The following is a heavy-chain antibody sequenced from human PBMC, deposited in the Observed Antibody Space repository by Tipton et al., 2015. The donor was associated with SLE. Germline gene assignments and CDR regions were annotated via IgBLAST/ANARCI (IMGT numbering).Heavy chain of an antibody. J-gene: IGHJ6*03. CDR1: GYTFSDYA. CDR3: ARLHYSGSPGAYFYYMDV. V-gene: IGHV1-3*01. Sequence: QVQLVQSGPEVKKPGASVRVSCKTSGYTFSDYAIHWVRQDPGQRLEWMGWINGGNGNTRYSQKFQGRVSITRDTSATTAYMELSSLRSEDTAVYYCARLHYSGSPGAYFYYMDVWGRGTTVTVSS. D-gene: IGHD6-6*01. CDR2: INGGNGNT.